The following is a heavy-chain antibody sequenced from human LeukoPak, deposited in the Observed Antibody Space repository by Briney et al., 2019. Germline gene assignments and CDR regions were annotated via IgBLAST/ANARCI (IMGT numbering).Heavy chain of an antibody. D-gene: IGHD6-19*01. Sequence: ASVRVSCKASGYTFTIYDINWVRQATGQGREWMGWMNPNSGNTGYAQMFQGRVTITRNTSISTAYMELSSLRSEDTAVYYCAKDWDIAVAGCDYWGQGTLVTVSS. CDR1: GYTFTIYD. V-gene: IGHV1-8*03. CDR2: MNPNSGNT. CDR3: AKDWDIAVAGCDY. J-gene: IGHJ4*02.